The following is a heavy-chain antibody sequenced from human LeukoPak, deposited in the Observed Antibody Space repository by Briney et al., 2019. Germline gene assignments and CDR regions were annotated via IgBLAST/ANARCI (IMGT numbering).Heavy chain of an antibody. CDR1: VGSISSYY. V-gene: IGHV4-59*01. CDR2: LYYSGST. J-gene: IGHJ4*02. D-gene: IGHD5-18*01. Sequence: PSETLSLTCTVSVGSISSYYWCWIRHPPGKGLEGIGFLYYSGSTNYNPTLKSRVTISADTSKNQFSLKLSSVTAADTAVYYCARDLLRYGFDSWGQGTLVTVSS. CDR3: ARDLLRYGFDS.